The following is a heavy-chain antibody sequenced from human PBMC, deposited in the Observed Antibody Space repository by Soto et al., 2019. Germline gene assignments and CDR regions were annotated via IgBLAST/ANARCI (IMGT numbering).Heavy chain of an antibody. CDR2: ISAYNGNT. V-gene: IGHV1-18*01. Sequence: ASVKVSCTDSGYTFTSYGMSWVRQAPGQGLEWMGWISAYNGNTNYAQKLQGRVTMTTDTSTSTAYMELRSLRSDDTAVYYCARVTPDFGVVIKVYYFDYWGQGTLVTVSS. J-gene: IGHJ4*02. D-gene: IGHD3-3*01. CDR3: ARVTPDFGVVIKVYYFDY. CDR1: GYTFTSYG.